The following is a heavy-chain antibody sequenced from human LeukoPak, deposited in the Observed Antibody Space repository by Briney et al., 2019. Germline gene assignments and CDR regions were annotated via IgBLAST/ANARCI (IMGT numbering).Heavy chain of an antibody. V-gene: IGHV4-38-2*02. D-gene: IGHD3-3*01. CDR2: IYPSGTT. J-gene: IGHJ4*02. CDR3: ARAGRRLFGVLIPLSFDY. CDR1: GYSISSGYY. Sequence: SETLSLTCTVSGYSISSGYYWGWIRQPPGKGLEWIGNIYPSGTTYYNPSLKTRVTISVDTSKNQFSLKLSSVTAADTAVYYCARAGRRLFGVLIPLSFDYWGQGTPVTVSS.